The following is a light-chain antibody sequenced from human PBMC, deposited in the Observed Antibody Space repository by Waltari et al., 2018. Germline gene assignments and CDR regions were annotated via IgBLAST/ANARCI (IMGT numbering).Light chain of an antibody. J-gene: IGKJ1*01. Sequence: EIVLTQSPGTLSLSPGERVTLSCRASQTFANTYLAWYQHKPGQAPRLLVYGASTRAPGIPDRFSGSGSGTDFTLTINSLEPEDFAVYYCQKYGSSPPWTFGQGTKVEIK. V-gene: IGKV3-20*01. CDR2: GAS. CDR3: QKYGSSPPWT. CDR1: QTFANTY.